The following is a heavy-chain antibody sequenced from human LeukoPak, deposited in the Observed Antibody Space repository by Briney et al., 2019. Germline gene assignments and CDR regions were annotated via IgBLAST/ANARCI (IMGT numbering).Heavy chain of an antibody. CDR1: GFTFSSYW. CDR3: ARVLDR. CDR2: ISSDGSTT. Sequence: PGGSLRLSCAASGFTFSSYWMHWVRQATGKGLVWVSRISSDGSTTSYADSVKGRFTISRHNAKNTLYLQMNSLKAEDTAVYYCARVLDRWGQGTLVTVSS. V-gene: IGHV3-74*01. J-gene: IGHJ4*02.